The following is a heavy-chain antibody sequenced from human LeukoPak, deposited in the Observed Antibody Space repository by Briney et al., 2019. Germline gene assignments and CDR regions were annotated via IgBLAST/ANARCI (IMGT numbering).Heavy chain of an antibody. D-gene: IGHD3-10*01. V-gene: IGHV1-2*02. J-gene: IGHJ6*03. CDR3: ARRGKLGFYYYNYMDV. CDR2: INPNSGGT. CDR1: GYTFTGYY. Sequence: ASVKVSCKASGYTFTGYYMHWVRQAPGQGLEWMGWINPNSGGTNYAQKFQGRVTMTRDTSISTAYMELSSLRSEDTAIYYCARRGKLGFYYYNYMDVWGKGTTVTVSS.